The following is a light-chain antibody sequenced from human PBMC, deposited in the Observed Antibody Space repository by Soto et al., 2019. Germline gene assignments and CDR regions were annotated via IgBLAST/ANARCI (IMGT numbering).Light chain of an antibody. CDR2: KAS. CDR3: RQYNSYPWT. CDR1: QSISSW. Sequence: DIQMTQSPSTLSASVGDRVTITCRASQSISSWLAWYQQKPGKAPKLLIYKASSLESGVPSRFSGSGSGTEYTLTISSLQPDDFATYYCRQYNSYPWTVGQGTKVEIK. J-gene: IGKJ1*01. V-gene: IGKV1-5*03.